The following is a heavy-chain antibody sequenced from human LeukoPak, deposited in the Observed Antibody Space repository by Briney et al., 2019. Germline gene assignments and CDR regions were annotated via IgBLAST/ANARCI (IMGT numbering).Heavy chain of an antibody. D-gene: IGHD3-16*01. CDR1: GFTFNIYA. V-gene: IGHV3-23*01. CDR2: ITNSGDKT. J-gene: IGHJ6*03. Sequence: PGGSLRLSCAASGFTFNIYAISWVRQAPGKGLEWVSTITNSGDKTFYADSVKGRFTISRDNSVNTLYLQMNSLRAADTAVYYCARGPWDYINVWGKGTTVTVSS. CDR3: ARGPWDYINV.